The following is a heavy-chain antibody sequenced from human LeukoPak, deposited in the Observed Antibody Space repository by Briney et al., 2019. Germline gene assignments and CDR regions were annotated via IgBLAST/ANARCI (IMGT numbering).Heavy chain of an antibody. Sequence: PSETLSLTYTVSGGSISSGDYYWSWNRQPPEKGLEWNGYIYYSGSTYYNPSLKSRVTISVDTSKNQFSLKLSSVTAADTAVYYCARGVDDFWSGHLSDAFDIWGQGTMVTVSS. D-gene: IGHD3-3*01. J-gene: IGHJ3*02. CDR2: IYYSGST. CDR1: GGSISSGDYY. V-gene: IGHV4-30-4*08. CDR3: ARGVDDFWSGHLSDAFDI.